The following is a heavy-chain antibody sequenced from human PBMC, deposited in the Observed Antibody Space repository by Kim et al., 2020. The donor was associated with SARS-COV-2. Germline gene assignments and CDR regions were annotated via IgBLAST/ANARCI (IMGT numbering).Heavy chain of an antibody. CDR2: T. CDR3: ARERGGYYFDY. D-gene: IGHD6-13*01. J-gene: IGHJ4*02. V-gene: IGHV3-74*01. Sequence: TNHADSGKGRCTISRDNALNTLYRQRNSRGAEDSAVYYCARERGGYYFDYWGQGTLVTVSS.